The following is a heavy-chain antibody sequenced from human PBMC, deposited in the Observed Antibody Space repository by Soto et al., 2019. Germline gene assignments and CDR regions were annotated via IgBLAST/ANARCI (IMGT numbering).Heavy chain of an antibody. D-gene: IGHD2-15*01. V-gene: IGHV3-20*01. CDR2: INWNGGST. Sequence: GGSLRLCYGGSGFTFDEYGMSWVRQAPGKGLEWGSGINWNGGSTGYADSVKGRFTISRDNAKNSLYLQRKRRRAEDTAVYHNARVVEYCSCGSRPSWFAPSGQRTLVPVSS. CDR1: GFTFDEYG. CDR3: ARVVEYCSCGSRPSWFAP. J-gene: IGHJ5*02.